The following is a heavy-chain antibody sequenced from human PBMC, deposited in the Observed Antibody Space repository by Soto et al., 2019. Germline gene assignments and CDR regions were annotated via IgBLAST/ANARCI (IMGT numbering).Heavy chain of an antibody. CDR2: ISGSGGST. J-gene: IGHJ6*03. CDR1: GFTFSSYA. CDR3: AKGSGSIAGQSYYYYYYMDV. V-gene: IGHV3-23*01. D-gene: IGHD6-6*01. Sequence: GGSLRLSCAASGFTFSSYAMSWVRQAPGKGLEWVSAISGSGGSTYYADSVKGRFTISRDNSKNTLYLQMNSLRAEDTAVYYCAKGSGSIAGQSYYYYYYMDVWGKGTTVTVSS.